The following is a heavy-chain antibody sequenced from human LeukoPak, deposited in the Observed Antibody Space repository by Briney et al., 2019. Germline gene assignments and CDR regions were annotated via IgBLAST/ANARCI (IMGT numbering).Heavy chain of an antibody. Sequence: VQLVESGGGLVKPGGSLRLSCAASGFTFSNAWMSWVRQAPGKGLEWVGRIKSKTDGGTTDYAAPVKDRFTISRDDSKNTLYLQMNSLKTEDTAVYYCTTGRDIVVVPEPYDAFDIWGQGTMVTVSS. CDR3: TTGRDIVVVPEPYDAFDI. CDR1: GFTFSNAW. CDR2: IKSKTDGGTT. V-gene: IGHV3-15*01. D-gene: IGHD2-2*01. J-gene: IGHJ3*02.